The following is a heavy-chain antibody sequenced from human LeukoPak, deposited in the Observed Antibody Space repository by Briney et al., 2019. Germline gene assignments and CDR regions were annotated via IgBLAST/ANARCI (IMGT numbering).Heavy chain of an antibody. Sequence: GGPLRLSCVASGFTFSNYAMSWVRQAPGKGLEWVAAISGSGDTKFHADSVKGRFAISRDNAKNSLYLQMNSLRAEDMALYYCAKVVQQWLVWDAFDIWGQGTMVTVSS. CDR2: ISGSGDTK. CDR1: GFTFSNYA. V-gene: IGHV3-23*01. D-gene: IGHD6-19*01. J-gene: IGHJ3*02. CDR3: AKVVQQWLVWDAFDI.